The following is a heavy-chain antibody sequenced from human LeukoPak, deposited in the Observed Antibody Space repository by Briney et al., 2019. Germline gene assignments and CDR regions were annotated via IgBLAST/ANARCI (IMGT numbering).Heavy chain of an antibody. CDR3: AKDPRGYSYGGIDY. Sequence: GRSLRLSCAASGFTFSSYGMHWVRQAPGKGLEWVAVISYDGSNEYYADSVKGRFTISRDNSKNTLYLQMNSLRAEDTAVYYCAKDPRGYSYGGIDYWGQGTLVTVSS. CDR2: ISYDGSNE. CDR1: GFTFSSYG. V-gene: IGHV3-30*18. D-gene: IGHD5-18*01. J-gene: IGHJ4*02.